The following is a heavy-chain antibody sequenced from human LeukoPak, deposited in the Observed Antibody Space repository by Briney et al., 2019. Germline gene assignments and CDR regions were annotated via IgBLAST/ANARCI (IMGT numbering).Heavy chain of an antibody. CDR2: IIYSMKT. CDR3: ARDRLSGNRGGYAFDM. CDR1: GGTFSSDSNN. D-gene: IGHD1-26*01. J-gene: IGHJ3*02. Sequence: SASLTLTSTASGGTFSSDSNNWGWHGQGPGMGLVWIGHIIYSMKTYYNPSLSRLITISVDTSNNQFSPKLSYVTAADTAVYYCARDRLSGNRGGYAFDMWGQGTLVTVSS. V-gene: IGHV4-61*01.